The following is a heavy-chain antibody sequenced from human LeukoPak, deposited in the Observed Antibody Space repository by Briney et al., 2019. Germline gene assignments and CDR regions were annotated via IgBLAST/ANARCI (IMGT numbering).Heavy chain of an antibody. J-gene: IGHJ4*02. Sequence: PGGSLRLSCAASGFTFSDYYMSWIRQAPGKGLEWVAVITYDGSNKYYADSVKGRFTISRDNSKNTLYLQMNSLRAEDTAVYYCTRGLLGAPTSYFDYWGQGTLVTVSS. CDR2: ITYDGSNK. CDR3: TRGLLGAPTSYFDY. D-gene: IGHD1-26*01. V-gene: IGHV3-30-3*01. CDR1: GFTFSDYY.